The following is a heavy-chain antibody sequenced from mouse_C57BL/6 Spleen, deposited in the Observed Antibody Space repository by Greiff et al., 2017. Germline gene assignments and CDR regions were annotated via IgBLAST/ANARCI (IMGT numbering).Heavy chain of an antibody. CDR2: IYPGDGDT. CDR1: GYAFSSSW. Sequence: QVQLQQSGPELVKPGASVKISCKASGYAFSSSWMNWVKQRPGKGLEWIGRIYPGDGDTNYNGKFKGKATLTADKSSSTAYMQLSSLTSEDSAVYFCARGDSSGQGFAYWGQGTLVTVSA. D-gene: IGHD3-2*02. V-gene: IGHV1-82*01. J-gene: IGHJ3*01. CDR3: ARGDSSGQGFAY.